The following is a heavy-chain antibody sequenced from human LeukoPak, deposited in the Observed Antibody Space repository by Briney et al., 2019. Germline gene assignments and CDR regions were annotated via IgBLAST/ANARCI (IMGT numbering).Heavy chain of an antibody. D-gene: IGHD5-18*01. Sequence: GASVKVSCKASGYTFTSYGISWVRQAPGQGLEWKGWISAYNGNTNYAQKLQGRVTMTTDTSTSTAYMELRSLRSDDTAVYYCARELRGYSYGYSHYFDYWGQGTLVTVSS. V-gene: IGHV1-18*01. CDR3: ARELRGYSYGYSHYFDY. J-gene: IGHJ4*02. CDR1: GYTFTSYG. CDR2: ISAYNGNT.